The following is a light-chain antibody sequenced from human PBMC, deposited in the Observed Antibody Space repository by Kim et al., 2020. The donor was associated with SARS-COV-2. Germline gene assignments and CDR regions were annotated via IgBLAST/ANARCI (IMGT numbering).Light chain of an antibody. CDR1: SLRSYY. Sequence: ALGQTVRITCQGDSLRSYYASWYQQKPGQAPVLVIYYKNNRPSGIPDRFSGSSSGNTASLTITGAQAEDEADYYCNSRDSSGNHWVFGGGTKLTVL. CDR2: YKN. CDR3: NSRDSSGNHWV. J-gene: IGLJ3*02. V-gene: IGLV3-19*01.